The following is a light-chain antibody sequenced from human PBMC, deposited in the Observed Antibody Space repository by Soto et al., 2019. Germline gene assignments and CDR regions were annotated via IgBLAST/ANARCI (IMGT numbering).Light chain of an antibody. CDR3: SSYTSSTFYV. Sequence: QSVLIQPASVSGSPGQSITISCTGTSRDVGGSNYVSWYQHHPHRAPKLLIYEVSYRPSGVSSRFSGSKSGNTASLTISGLQAEDEADYYCSSYTSSTFYVFGTGTKVTVL. CDR1: SRDVGGSNY. V-gene: IGLV2-14*01. CDR2: EVS. J-gene: IGLJ1*01.